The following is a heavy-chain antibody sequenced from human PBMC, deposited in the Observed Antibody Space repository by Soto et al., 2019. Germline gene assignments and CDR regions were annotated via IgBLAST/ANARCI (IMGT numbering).Heavy chain of an antibody. J-gene: IGHJ6*02. D-gene: IGHD3-10*01. CDR3: GTDPGGVEGNV. CDR2: ISTYNADT. V-gene: IGHV1-18*01. CDR1: GYTFTSYG. Sequence: QVQLVQSGAEVKKPGASVKVSCKASGYTFTSYGISWVRQAPGQGLEWMGWISTYNADTNYAQELQGSVTMTTDTSPRTTYMGLRSLRSDDTAVYYCGTDPGGVEGNVWGQGTTVTVSS.